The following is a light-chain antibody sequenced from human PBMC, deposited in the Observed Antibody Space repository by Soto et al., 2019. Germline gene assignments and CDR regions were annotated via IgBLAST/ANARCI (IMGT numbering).Light chain of an antibody. V-gene: IGKV3-20*01. J-gene: IGKJ5*01. Sequence: MVRRQWAGTGYLTTGKRATLSRRAIQSVSNNYLAWYQQKPGQAPRLLIYGASNRATGISDRFSGSGSGTDFTLTISRRDSEVSAVYYCQQYGSSPPITFGQGT. CDR1: QSVSNNY. CDR3: QQYGSSPPIT. CDR2: GAS.